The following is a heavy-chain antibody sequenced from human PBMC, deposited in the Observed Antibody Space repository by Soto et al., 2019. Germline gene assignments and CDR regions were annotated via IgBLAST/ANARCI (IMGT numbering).Heavy chain of an antibody. J-gene: IGHJ6*02. CDR2: ISYDGSNK. V-gene: IGHV3-30*18. CDR3: AKEHTGSYYYYYGMDV. Sequence: GGSLRLSCAASGFTFSSYGMHWVRQAPGKGLEWVAVISYDGSNKYYADSVKGRFTISRDNSKNTLYLQMNSLRAEDTAVYYCAKEHTGSYYYYYGMDVWGQGTTVTVSS. CDR1: GFTFSSYG. D-gene: IGHD3-10*01.